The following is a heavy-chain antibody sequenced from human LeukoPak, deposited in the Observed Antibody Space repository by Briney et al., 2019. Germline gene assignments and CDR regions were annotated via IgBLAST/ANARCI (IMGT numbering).Heavy chain of an antibody. J-gene: IGHJ4*02. D-gene: IGHD3-10*01. CDR3: AKGSNYYGSGSYWFDY. CDR1: GFTFSSYS. CDR2: ISSSSSYI. Sequence: GGSLRLSCAASGFTFSSYSMNWVRQAPGKGLEWVSSISSSSSYIYYADSVKGRFTISRDNAKNSLYLQMNSLRAEDTALYYCAKGSNYYGSGSYWFDYWGQGTLVTVSS. V-gene: IGHV3-21*04.